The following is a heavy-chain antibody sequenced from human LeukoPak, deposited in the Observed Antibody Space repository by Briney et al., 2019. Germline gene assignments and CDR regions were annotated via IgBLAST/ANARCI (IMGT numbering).Heavy chain of an antibody. J-gene: IGHJ4*02. V-gene: IGHV1-18*01. D-gene: IGHD6-13*01. CDR3: ARDRGIAAAGTFGPGDY. CDR2: ISPYNGNT. Sequence: GASVKVSCKASGYTFTSYGIGWVRQAPGQGLEWMGWISPYNGNTKYPQKFQGRVIMTTDTATSTAYMELRSLRSDDTAVYYCARDRGIAAAGTFGPGDYWGQGTLVTVSS. CDR1: GYTFTSYG.